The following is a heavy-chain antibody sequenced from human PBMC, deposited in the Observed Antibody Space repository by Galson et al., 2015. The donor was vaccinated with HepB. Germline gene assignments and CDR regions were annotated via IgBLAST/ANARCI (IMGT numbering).Heavy chain of an antibody. CDR2: FDPEDGET. V-gene: IGHV1-24*01. J-gene: IGHJ6*02. D-gene: IGHD1-14*01. CDR1: GYTLTELS. CDR3: ATFKPPPPPIYYYYGMDV. Sequence: SVKVSCKVSGYTLTELSMHWVRQAPGKGLEWMGGFDPEDGETIYAQKFQGRVTMTEDTSTDTAYMELSSLRSEDTAVYYCATFKPPPPPIYYYYGMDVWGQGTTVTVSS.